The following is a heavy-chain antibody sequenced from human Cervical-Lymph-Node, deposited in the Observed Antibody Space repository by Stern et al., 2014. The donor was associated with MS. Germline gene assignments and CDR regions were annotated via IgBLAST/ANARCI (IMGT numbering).Heavy chain of an antibody. D-gene: IGHD6-13*01. CDR2: ICPGDSET. Sequence: EVQLVESGAELKKPGESLRISCKGSGYSLTNTWIGWVRQMPGKGLEWKGIICPGDSETRYSPSSQGQVTISADKSINTAYLQWSSLKASDTAMYYCARGRGIALRPDYWGQGTLVTVSS. CDR1: GYSLTNTW. CDR3: ARGRGIALRPDY. J-gene: IGHJ4*02. V-gene: IGHV5-51*03.